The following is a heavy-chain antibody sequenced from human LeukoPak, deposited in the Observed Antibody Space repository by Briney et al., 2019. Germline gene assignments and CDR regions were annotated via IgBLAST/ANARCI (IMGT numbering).Heavy chain of an antibody. CDR1: GGSFSGYY. D-gene: IGHD6-13*01. Sequence: SETLSLTCAVYGGSFSGYYWSWIRQTPGKRLEWIGEIDHSGATNYNPSLKSRVTISLDTSKNQFSLKLTSVIAADTAVYFCARSGTYQYSSTSDYWGQGTLVTVSS. J-gene: IGHJ4*02. V-gene: IGHV4-34*01. CDR2: IDHSGAT. CDR3: ARSGTYQYSSTSDY.